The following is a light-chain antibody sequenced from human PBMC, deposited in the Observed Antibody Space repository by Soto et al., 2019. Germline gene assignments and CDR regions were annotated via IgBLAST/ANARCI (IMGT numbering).Light chain of an antibody. V-gene: IGKV1-5*01. CDR2: DAS. CDR1: QSISSW. J-gene: IGKJ1*01. CDR3: QHYNSYSEA. Sequence: DIQLTQSPSFLSASVGDRVTITCRASQSISSWLAWYQQKPGKAPKLLIYDASSLESGVPSRFSGSGSGTEFTLTISSLQPDDFATYYCQHYNSYSEAVGQGTKVDIK.